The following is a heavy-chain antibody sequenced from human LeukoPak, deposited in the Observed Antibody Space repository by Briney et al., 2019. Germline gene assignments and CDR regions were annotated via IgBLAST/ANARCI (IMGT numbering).Heavy chain of an antibody. CDR1: GGSISSYY. Sequence: SETLSLTCTVSGGSISSYYWSWIRQPPGKGLEWIGYIYYSGSTNYNPSLKSRVTISVDTSKNQFSLKLSSVTAADTAVYYCARRTPYGDGYYFDYWGQGTLVTVFS. V-gene: IGHV4-59*08. CDR3: ARRTPYGDGYYFDY. J-gene: IGHJ4*02. D-gene: IGHD4-17*01. CDR2: IYYSGST.